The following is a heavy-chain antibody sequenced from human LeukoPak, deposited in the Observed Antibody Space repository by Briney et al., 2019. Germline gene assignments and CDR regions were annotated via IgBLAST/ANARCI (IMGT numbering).Heavy chain of an antibody. CDR1: GFSFSRSS. V-gene: IGHV3-48*02. J-gene: IGHJ4*02. Sequence: PGGSLRLSCVSSGFSFSRSSMNWVRQAPGKGLEWVSYIGVNGNVDYTDSVKGRFTISRDNAKNSLFLQMNSLRDEDTAVYYCARDSAYSFDSWGQGTLVTVSS. CDR3: ARDSAYSFDS. CDR2: IGVNGNV.